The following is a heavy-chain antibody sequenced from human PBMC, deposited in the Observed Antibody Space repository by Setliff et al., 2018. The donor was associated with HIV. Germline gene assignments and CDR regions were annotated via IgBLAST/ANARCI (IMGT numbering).Heavy chain of an antibody. D-gene: IGHD2-8*01. CDR1: RFSFSTFW. CDR2: INEDGNKK. J-gene: IGHJ5*01. V-gene: IGHV3-7*03. Sequence: GGSLRLSCTTSRFSFSTFWMTWVRQAPGKGLEWIANINEDGNKKYHAAAGWGRFTISRDNAKNSLYLQMNSLRAEDTAVYYCARPLLRTNTVYGPFGNWFDSWGRGTLVTVSS. CDR3: ARPLLRTNTVYGPFGNWFDS.